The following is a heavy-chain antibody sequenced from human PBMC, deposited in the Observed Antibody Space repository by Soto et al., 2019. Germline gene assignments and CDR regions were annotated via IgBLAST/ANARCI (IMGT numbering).Heavy chain of an antibody. V-gene: IGHV1-18*01. CDR2: ISAHNGNT. J-gene: IGHJ4*02. CDR1: GYTFTSYG. Sequence: QVHLVQSGAEVKKPGASVKVSCKGSGYTFTSYGITWVRQAPGQGLEWMGWISAHNGNTDYAQRLQGRVTVTRDTSTTTAYMELRSLRSDDTAVYYCARGRYGDYWGQGALVTVSS. CDR3: ARGRYGDY. D-gene: IGHD1-1*01.